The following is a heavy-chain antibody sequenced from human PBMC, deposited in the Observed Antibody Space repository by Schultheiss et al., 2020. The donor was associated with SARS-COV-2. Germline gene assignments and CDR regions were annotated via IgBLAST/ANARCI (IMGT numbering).Heavy chain of an antibody. D-gene: IGHD6-19*01. Sequence: SETLSLTCTVSGGSIRSYYWSWIRQPPGKGLEWIGSIYYSGSTYYNPSLKSRVTISVDTSKNQFSLKLSSVTAADTAVYYCARRDSSGSRPDFDYWGQGTLVTVSS. CDR1: GGSIRSYY. CDR2: IYYSGST. J-gene: IGHJ4*02. CDR3: ARRDSSGSRPDFDY. V-gene: IGHV4-59*12.